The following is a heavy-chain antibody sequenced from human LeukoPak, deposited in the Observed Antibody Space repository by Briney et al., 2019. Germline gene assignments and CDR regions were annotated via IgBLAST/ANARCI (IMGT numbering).Heavy chain of an antibody. CDR2: IYADGGGGGT. CDR3: SRDRSRGYSFT. J-gene: IGHJ5*02. V-gene: IGHV3-53*01. D-gene: IGHD5-12*01. CDR1: GVTVSTNY. Sequence: GGSLRLSCAVSGVTVSTNYMGWVRLAPGKGLEWVSVIYADGGGGGTYYADSVKGRFTISRDNSRNTLYLQMSNLRADDTAMYYCSRDRSRGYSFTWGQGALVTVS.